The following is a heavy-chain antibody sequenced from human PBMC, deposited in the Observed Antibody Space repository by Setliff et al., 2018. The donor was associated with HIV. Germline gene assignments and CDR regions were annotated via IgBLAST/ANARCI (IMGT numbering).Heavy chain of an antibody. D-gene: IGHD6-13*01. CDR1: GFIFSSYG. CDR2: IWYDGSKK. V-gene: IGHV3-33*03. J-gene: IGHJ4*02. CDR3: ATLPAAIVSSTYYFDY. Sequence: GGSLRLSCAASGFIFSSYGMYWVRQAPGKGLEWVAGIWYDGSKKYYADSVKGRFTISRDNTKNSLYLQMNSLRAEDTAVYYCATLPAAIVSSTYYFDYWGQGTLVTVSS.